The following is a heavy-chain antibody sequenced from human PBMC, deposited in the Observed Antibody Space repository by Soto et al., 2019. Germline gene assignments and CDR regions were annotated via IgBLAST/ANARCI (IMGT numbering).Heavy chain of an antibody. D-gene: IGHD3-22*01. V-gene: IGHV3-30*18. CDR3: AKDDTNYYDSSAYYGLGYFDY. CDR1: GFTFSTYG. J-gene: IGHJ4*02. Sequence: QVQLVESGGGVVQPGRSLRLSCAASGFTFSTYGMHWVRQAPGKGLEWVAFISYDGSIKYYADSVKGQFTISRDNSKNTLYLQMNSLRAEDTALYYYAKDDTNYYDSSAYYGLGYFDYWGQGTLVTVSS. CDR2: ISYDGSIK.